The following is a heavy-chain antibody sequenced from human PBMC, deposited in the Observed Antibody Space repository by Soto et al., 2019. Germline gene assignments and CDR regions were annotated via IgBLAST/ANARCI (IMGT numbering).Heavy chain of an antibody. V-gene: IGHV3-30*18. D-gene: IGHD3-22*01. Sequence: GESLKISCAASGFIFTSYGMHWVRQAPVKGLEWVAVVSFDGSNKYYADSVKGRFTISRDNSKNTLYLQMNSLRPEDTAVYYCAKAAGPSAGYYVLQHWGQGTLVTVYS. CDR2: VSFDGSNK. CDR3: AKAAGPSAGYYVLQH. CDR1: GFIFTSYG. J-gene: IGHJ1*01.